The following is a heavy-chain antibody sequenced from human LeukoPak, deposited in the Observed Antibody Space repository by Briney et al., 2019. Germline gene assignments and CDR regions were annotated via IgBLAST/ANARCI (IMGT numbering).Heavy chain of an antibody. CDR3: ARRRDGYKYYFDY. CDR1: GGSISSYY. V-gene: IGHV4-4*09. J-gene: IGHJ4*02. D-gene: IGHD5-24*01. CDR2: TYTSGST. Sequence: PSETLSLTCTVSGGSISSYYWSWIRQPPGKGLEWIGYTYTSGSTNYNPSLKSRVTISVDTSKNQFSLKLSSVTAADTAVYYCARRRDGYKYYFDYWGQGTLVTVSS.